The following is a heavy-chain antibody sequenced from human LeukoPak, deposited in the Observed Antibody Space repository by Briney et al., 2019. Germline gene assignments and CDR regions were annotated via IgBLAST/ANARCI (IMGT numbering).Heavy chain of an antibody. V-gene: IGHV3-66*02. CDR1: GFTVSSNY. CDR2: PYSGGST. J-gene: IGHJ3*02. D-gene: IGHD3-16*01. CDR3: ASHKAYRAFDI. Sequence: GGSLRLSCAVSGFTVSSNYMSWVRQAPGKGLEWVSTPYSGGSTYYADSVKGRFTISRDNSKNTLYLQMDSLRAEDTAVYYCASHKAYRAFDIWGQGTMVTVSS.